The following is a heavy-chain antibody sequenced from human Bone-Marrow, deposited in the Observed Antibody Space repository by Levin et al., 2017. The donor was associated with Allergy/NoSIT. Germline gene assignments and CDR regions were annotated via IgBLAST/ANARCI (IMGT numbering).Heavy chain of an antibody. J-gene: IGHJ3*02. CDR1: GHTFMSYG. D-gene: IGHD3-10*01. CDR3: ARDSRSMVREVIGAFDI. CDR2: ISAYNGNT. Sequence: ASVKVSCKFSGHTFMSYGISWVREAPGQGLEWMGWISAYNGNTNYAQKFQDRVTLTIDPSTTTVYMDLRSLTSDDTAVYYCARDSRSMVREVIGAFDIWGQGTMVTVSS. V-gene: IGHV1-18*01.